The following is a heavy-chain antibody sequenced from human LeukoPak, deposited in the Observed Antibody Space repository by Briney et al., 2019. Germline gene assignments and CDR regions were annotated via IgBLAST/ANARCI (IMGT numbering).Heavy chain of an antibody. CDR2: ISGSGGSK. CDR3: ATYDSSGYYLADY. V-gene: IGHV3-23*01. D-gene: IGHD3-22*01. Sequence: GGSLRLSCAASGFTFSSYAMSWVRQAPGKGLEWVSAISGSGGSKYYADSVKGRFTISRDNSKNTLYLQMNSLRAEDTAVYYCATYDSSGYYLADYWGQGTLVTVSS. CDR1: GFTFSSYA. J-gene: IGHJ4*02.